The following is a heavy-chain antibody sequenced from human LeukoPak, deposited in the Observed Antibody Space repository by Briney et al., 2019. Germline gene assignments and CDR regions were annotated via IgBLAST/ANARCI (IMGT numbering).Heavy chain of an antibody. CDR2: IKKDGSDK. CDR3: TTYGSGRKFDY. J-gene: IGHJ4*02. CDR1: GFTFSSYW. D-gene: IGHD3-10*01. V-gene: IGHV3-7*03. Sequence: PGGSLRLSCAASGFTFSSYWMSWVRQAPGKGLEWVANIKKDGSDKYYVDSVKGRFTISRDNAKTSLYLQMNSLKSEDTAVYYCTTYGSGRKFDYWGQGILVTVSS.